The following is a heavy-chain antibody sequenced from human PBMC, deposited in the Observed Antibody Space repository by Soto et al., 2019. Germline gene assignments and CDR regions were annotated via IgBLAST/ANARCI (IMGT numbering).Heavy chain of an antibody. D-gene: IGHD2-2*02. V-gene: IGHV1-18*04. J-gene: IGHJ6*02. CDR2: ISTYNSRT. CDR3: ARARYCASPSCYKHYYYGMDT. CDR1: GYTFTSHG. Sequence: QDQLVQSGAEVKKPGASVKISCEASGYTFTSHGISWVRQAPGQGLEWLGWISTYNSRTHYAQKVQGRVTMTTDTSTRTAYLALRSLTFDDTAVYYCARARYCASPSCYKHYYYGMDTWGQGTTVTVSS.